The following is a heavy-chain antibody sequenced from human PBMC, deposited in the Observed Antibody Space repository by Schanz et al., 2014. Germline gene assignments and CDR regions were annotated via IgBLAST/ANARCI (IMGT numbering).Heavy chain of an antibody. D-gene: IGHD1-1*01. CDR2: ISGGGGTT. V-gene: IGHV3-23*04. CDR3: AKIERNED. CDR1: GFNFADCA. Sequence: VQVVDSGGALVQPGRSLRLSCSTSGFNFADCAMSWFRQAPGKGLEWVSAISGGGGTTYYADSVKGRFTISRDNSKNTLYLQMNSLRAEDTAVYFCAKIERNEDWGQGTLVTVSS. J-gene: IGHJ4*02.